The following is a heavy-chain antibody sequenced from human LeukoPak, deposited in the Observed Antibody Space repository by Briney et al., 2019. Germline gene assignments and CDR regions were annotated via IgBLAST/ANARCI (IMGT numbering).Heavy chain of an antibody. CDR3: ARLNAYYYYYYMDV. J-gene: IGHJ6*03. CDR1: GFTFSSYW. Sequence: PGGSLRLSCAASGFTFSSYWMSWVRQAPGKGLEWVANIKQDGSEKYYADSVRGRFTISRDNAKNSLYLQMNSLRAEDTAVYYCARLNAYYYYYYMDVWGKGTTVTLSS. CDR2: IKQDGSEK. V-gene: IGHV3-7*01.